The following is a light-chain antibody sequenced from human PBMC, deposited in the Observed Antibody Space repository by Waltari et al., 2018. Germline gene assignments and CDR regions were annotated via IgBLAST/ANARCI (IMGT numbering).Light chain of an antibody. Sequence: DIQMTQSPSSLSASVGDRVTITCRASQNIRSYLNWYQQKPGKAPNLLISSASSLQSGVPARFSGSGSGTDFTLTSSSLQPEDFATYYCQQSYSTPYTFGQGTKLEIK. CDR3: QQSYSTPYT. CDR2: SAS. V-gene: IGKV1-39*01. CDR1: QNIRSY. J-gene: IGKJ2*01.